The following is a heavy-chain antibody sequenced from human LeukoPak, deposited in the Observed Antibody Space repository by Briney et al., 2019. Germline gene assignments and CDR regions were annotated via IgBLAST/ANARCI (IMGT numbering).Heavy chain of an antibody. J-gene: IGHJ4*02. D-gene: IGHD2-2*01. CDR3: AKLKVLVVPAATDY. CDR1: GFTFSIYA. V-gene: IGHV3-23*01. CDR2: ISGSGGST. Sequence: GGSLRLSCAASGFTFSIYAMSWVRQAPGKGREWVSAISGSGGSTYYADSVKGRFTISRDNSKNTLYLQMNSLRAEDTAVYYCAKLKVLVVPAATDYWGQGTLVTVSS.